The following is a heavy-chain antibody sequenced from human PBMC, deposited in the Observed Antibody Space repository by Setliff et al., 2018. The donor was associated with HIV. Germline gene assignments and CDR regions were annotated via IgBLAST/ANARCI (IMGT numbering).Heavy chain of an antibody. CDR1: GFSFSSYW. Sequence: GGSLRLSCAASGFSFSSYWMHWVRQAPGKGLVWVSRINTDGSSTSYADSVKGRFTISRYNAKNTLYLQMNSLRAEDTAVYYCARGVRGVVNGMDVWGQGTTVTVSS. J-gene: IGHJ6*02. D-gene: IGHD3-10*01. CDR3: ARGVRGVVNGMDV. CDR2: INTDGSST. V-gene: IGHV3-74*01.